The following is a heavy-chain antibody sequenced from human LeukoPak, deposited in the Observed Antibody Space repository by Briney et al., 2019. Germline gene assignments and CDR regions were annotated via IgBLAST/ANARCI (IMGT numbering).Heavy chain of an antibody. Sequence: GASVKVSCKASGYTFTCYYMHWVRQAPGQGLEWMGWINPNSGGTNYAQKFQGRVTMTRDTSISTAYMELSRLRSDDTAVYYCARDVRDYDFWSGFDYWGQGTLVTVPS. J-gene: IGHJ4*02. CDR2: INPNSGGT. CDR3: ARDVRDYDFWSGFDY. V-gene: IGHV1-2*02. D-gene: IGHD3-3*01. CDR1: GYTFTCYY.